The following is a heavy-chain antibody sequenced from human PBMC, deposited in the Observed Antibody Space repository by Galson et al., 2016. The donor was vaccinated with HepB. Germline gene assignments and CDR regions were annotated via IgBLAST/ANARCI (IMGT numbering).Heavy chain of an antibody. V-gene: IGHV3-33*01. D-gene: IGHD1-14*01. CDR2: IWYDGSKT. CDR3: ARYLGTQIVFDP. Sequence: SLRLSCAASGFTFDSYGMHWVRQSPGKGLEWVAIIWYDGSKTYYADSVKGRFIISRDSSKNAVYLQLNSLRVEDTAVYYCARYLGTQIVFDPWGQGTLVTVSS. J-gene: IGHJ5*02. CDR1: GFTFDSYG.